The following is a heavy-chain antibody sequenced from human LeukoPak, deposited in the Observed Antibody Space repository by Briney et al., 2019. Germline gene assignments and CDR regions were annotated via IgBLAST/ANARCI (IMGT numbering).Heavy chain of an antibody. J-gene: IGHJ3*02. Sequence: ASVKVSCKVSGYTLAELSMHWVRQAPGKGLEWMGGLDPEDGETIYAQKCQGRITMTEDTSTDTAYMELSSLRSEDTAVYYCATAGIVAGSDSSGGEAFDIWGHGTMVTVSS. CDR2: LDPEDGET. D-gene: IGHD3-22*01. CDR1: GYTLAELS. V-gene: IGHV1-24*01. CDR3: ATAGIVAGSDSSGGEAFDI.